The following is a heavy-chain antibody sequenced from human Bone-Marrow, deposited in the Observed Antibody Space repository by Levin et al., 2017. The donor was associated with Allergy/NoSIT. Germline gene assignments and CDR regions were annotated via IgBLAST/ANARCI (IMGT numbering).Heavy chain of an antibody. CDR3: AKEYSHYPENCFDP. CDR1: GFTFSNYG. J-gene: IGHJ5*02. Sequence: PGGSLRLSCSASGFTFSNYGMSWVRQAPGKGLEWVSAIGVRDTETYYADSVKGRFTISRDNSRNTLYLQMNSLRVEDTATYYCAKEYSHYPENCFDPWGQGTLVTVSS. V-gene: IGHV3-23*01. D-gene: IGHD3-10*01. CDR2: IGVRDTET.